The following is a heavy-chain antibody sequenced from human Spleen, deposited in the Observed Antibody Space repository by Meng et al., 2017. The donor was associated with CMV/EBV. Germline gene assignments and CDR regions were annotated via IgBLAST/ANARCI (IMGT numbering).Heavy chain of an antibody. V-gene: IGHV3-30*02. Sequence: GGSLRLSCAASGFKFSSYGMHWVRQAPGKGLEWVAFIRFDGINKYYADSVKGRFTISRDNSKNTLYLRMNSLRPEDTAVYYCARGGIRDAFDIWGQGTVVTVSS. D-gene: IGHD3-16*01. CDR3: ARGGIRDAFDI. CDR2: IRFDGINK. J-gene: IGHJ3*02. CDR1: GFKFSSYG.